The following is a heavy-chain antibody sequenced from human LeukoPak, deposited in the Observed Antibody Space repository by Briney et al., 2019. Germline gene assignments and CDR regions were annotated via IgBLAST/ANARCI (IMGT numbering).Heavy chain of an antibody. CDR2: IDPSDSYT. CDR1: GYSFTSYW. CDR3: ARAGGYSSSWTFDY. D-gene: IGHD6-13*01. V-gene: IGHV5-10-1*01. J-gene: IGHJ4*02. Sequence: KPGESLQISCKGSGYSFTSYWISWVRQLPGKGLEWMGRIDPSDSYTNYSPSFQGHVTISADKSISTAYLQWSSLKASDTAMYYCARAGGYSSSWTFDYWGQGTLVTVSS.